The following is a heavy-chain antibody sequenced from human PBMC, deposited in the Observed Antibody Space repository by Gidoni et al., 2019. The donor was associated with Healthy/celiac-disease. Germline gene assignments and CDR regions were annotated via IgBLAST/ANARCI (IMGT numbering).Heavy chain of an antibody. J-gene: IGHJ4*02. Sequence: QVQLVESGGGVVQPGRSLRLSCAASGFTFSSYGMHWVRQAPGKGLEWVAVIWYDGSNKYYADSVKGRFTISRDNSKNTLYLQMNSLRAEDTAVYYCARPRHRGYYDSSGYPTLFDYWGQGTLVTVSS. CDR1: GFTFSSYG. V-gene: IGHV3-33*01. CDR2: IWYDGSNK. CDR3: ARPRHRGYYDSSGYPTLFDY. D-gene: IGHD3-22*01.